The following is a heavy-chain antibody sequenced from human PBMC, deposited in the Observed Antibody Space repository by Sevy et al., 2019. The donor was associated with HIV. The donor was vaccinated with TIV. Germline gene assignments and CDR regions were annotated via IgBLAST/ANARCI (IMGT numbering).Heavy chain of an antibody. J-gene: IGHJ4*02. V-gene: IGHV1-24*01. D-gene: IGHD3-22*01. CDR3: ATTKDYYDSSGYPFDD. CDR2: FDPEDGDPEDGKT. CDR1: GYSLTKLA. Sequence: ASVKVSCKVSGYSLTKLAMHWVRQAPGKGPEWLGTFDPEDGDPEDGKTIYAQKFQDRVIMTEDTSTDTAYMEPSSLNTGEKALYYCATTKDYYDSSGYPFDDWGQGTLVTVSS.